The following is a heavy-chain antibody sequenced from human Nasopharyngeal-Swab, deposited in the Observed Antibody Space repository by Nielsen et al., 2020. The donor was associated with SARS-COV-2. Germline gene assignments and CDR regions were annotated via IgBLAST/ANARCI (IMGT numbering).Heavy chain of an antibody. D-gene: IGHD6-19*01. J-gene: IGHJ3*02. Sequence: SLKISCAASGFTFDDYAMHWVRQAPGKGLEWVSGISWNSGCIGYADSVKGRFTISRDNAKNSLYLQMNSLRAEDTALYYCAKLAGVSSGWYSSETLDIWGQGTMVTVSS. CDR3: AKLAGVSSGWYSSETLDI. V-gene: IGHV3-9*01. CDR1: GFTFDDYA. CDR2: ISWNSGCI.